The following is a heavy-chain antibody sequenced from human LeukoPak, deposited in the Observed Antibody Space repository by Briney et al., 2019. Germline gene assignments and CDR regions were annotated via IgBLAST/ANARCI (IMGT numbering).Heavy chain of an antibody. V-gene: IGHV1-18*01. J-gene: IGHJ5*02. Sequence: ASVKVSCKAFGYTFTSYGVSWVRQAPGQGLEWMGWISAYNGNTNYAQKLQGRVTMTTDTSTSTAYMELRSLRSDDTAVYYCAREFTQMPSAAGHHWMFDPWGQGTLVTVSS. CDR3: AREFTQMPSAAGHHWMFDP. CDR2: ISAYNGNT. D-gene: IGHD6-13*01. CDR1: GYTFTSYG.